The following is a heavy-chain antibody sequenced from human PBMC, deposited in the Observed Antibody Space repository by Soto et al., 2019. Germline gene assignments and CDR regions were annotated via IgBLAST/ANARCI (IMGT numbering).Heavy chain of an antibody. CDR3: ARDYRRRYGMDV. V-gene: IGHV4-59*01. CDR1: GDSRSNYQ. CDR2: ISYSGST. J-gene: IGHJ6*02. Sequence: PSETLSLTCTVSGDSRSNYQWTWIRQPPGKGLEWIGYISYSGSTNYDPSLQGRVTILVDTSKNQFSLNLSSVSAADTAVYYCARDYRRRYGMDVWGQGTTVTVSS.